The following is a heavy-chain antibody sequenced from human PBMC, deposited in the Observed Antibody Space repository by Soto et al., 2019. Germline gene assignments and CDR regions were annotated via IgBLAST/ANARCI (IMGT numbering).Heavy chain of an antibody. Sequence: EVQLVESGGGLVKPGGSLRLSCAASGFTFSSYSMNWVRQAPGKGLEWVSSISSSSSYIYYADSVKGRFTISRDNAKNSLYLQMNSLRAADTAVYYCARDLEYSSSSPWFDPWGQGTLVTVSS. CDR2: ISSSSSYI. CDR3: ARDLEYSSSSPWFDP. J-gene: IGHJ5*02. D-gene: IGHD6-6*01. CDR1: GFTFSSYS. V-gene: IGHV3-21*01.